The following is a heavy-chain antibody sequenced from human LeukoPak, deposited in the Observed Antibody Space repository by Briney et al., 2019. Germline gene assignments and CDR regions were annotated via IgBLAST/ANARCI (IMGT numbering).Heavy chain of an antibody. D-gene: IGHD3-10*01. V-gene: IGHV1-2*02. CDR3: ARDPHYYGSGSYYNDY. Sequence: ASVKVSCKASGYTFTSYYMHWVRQAPGQGLEWMGWINPNSGGTNYAQKFQGRVTMTRDTSISTAYMELSRLRSDDTAVYYCARDPHYYGSGSYYNDYWGQGTLVTVSS. CDR1: GYTFTSYY. CDR2: INPNSGGT. J-gene: IGHJ4*02.